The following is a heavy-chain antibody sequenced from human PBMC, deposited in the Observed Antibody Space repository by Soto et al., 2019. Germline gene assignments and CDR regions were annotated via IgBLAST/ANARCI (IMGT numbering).Heavy chain of an antibody. D-gene: IGHD2-2*01. V-gene: IGHV1-58*01. CDR1: GFTFTSSA. CDR2: IVVGSGNT. Sequence: QMQLVQSGPEVKKPGTSVKVSCKASGFTFTSSAVQWVRQARGQRLEWIGWIVVGSGNTNYAQKFQERVTITRDMSTSTAYMELSSLRSEDTAVYYCAADDTGIAVVPAATSWGQGTTVTVSS. J-gene: IGHJ6*02. CDR3: AADDTGIAVVPAATS.